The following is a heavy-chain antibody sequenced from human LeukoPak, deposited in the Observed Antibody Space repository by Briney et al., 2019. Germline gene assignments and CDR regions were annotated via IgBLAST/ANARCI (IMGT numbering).Heavy chain of an antibody. CDR2: INPNSGST. D-gene: IGHD3-10*01. J-gene: IGHJ4*02. CDR3: ATAFKYGSGSYYFDY. V-gene: IGHV1-2*02. CDR1: GYTFTGYY. Sequence: ASVKVSCKASGYTFTGYYMHWVRQAPGQGLEWMGWINPNSGSTNYAQKFQGRVTMTRDTSISTAYMELSRLRSDDTAVYYCATAFKYGSGSYYFDYWGQGTLVTVSS.